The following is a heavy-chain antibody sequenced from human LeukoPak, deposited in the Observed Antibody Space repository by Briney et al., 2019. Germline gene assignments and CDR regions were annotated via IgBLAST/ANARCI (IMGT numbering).Heavy chain of an antibody. CDR1: GFTFSSYA. J-gene: IGHJ4*02. CDR3: ASLVGATRGAL. V-gene: IGHV3-30*04. D-gene: IGHD1-26*01. Sequence: TGGSLRLSCAASGFTFSSYAMHWVRQAPGKGLEWVAVISYDGSNKYYADSVKGRFTISRDNSKNTLYLQMNSLRAEDTAVYYCASLVGATRGALWGQGTLVTVSS. CDR2: ISYDGSNK.